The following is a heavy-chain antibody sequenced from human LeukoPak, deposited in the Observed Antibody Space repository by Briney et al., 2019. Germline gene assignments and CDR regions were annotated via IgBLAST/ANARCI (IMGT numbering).Heavy chain of an antibody. CDR2: ISEDGGST. Sequence: GGSLRLSCAASGFTFDDCAMHWVRQAPGKGLEWVSLISEDGGSTFYADSVKGRFTISRDNSRNSLYLQMNSLRTEDTALYFCAKAGTSSGTTLGYKYYFDYWGQGTLVTVSS. CDR3: AKAGTSSGTTLGYKYYFDY. J-gene: IGHJ4*02. D-gene: IGHD1-7*01. V-gene: IGHV3-43*02. CDR1: GFTFDDCA.